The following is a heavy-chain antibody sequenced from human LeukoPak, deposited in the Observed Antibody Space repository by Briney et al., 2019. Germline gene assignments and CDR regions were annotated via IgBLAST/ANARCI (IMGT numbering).Heavy chain of an antibody. D-gene: IGHD1-1*01. CDR2: IYSGGST. CDR3: WRGGPAAGRFYY. J-gene: IGHJ4*02. V-gene: IGHV3-66*01. CDR1: GFTVSSNY. Sequence: GGCLRLSCAASGFTVSSNYMSWVRQALGKGLEWVSVIYSGGSTYYADSVKGRFTISRDNSKNTLYLQMNSLRAEDTAGYYWWRGGPAAGRFYYCGQGTLAPVSS.